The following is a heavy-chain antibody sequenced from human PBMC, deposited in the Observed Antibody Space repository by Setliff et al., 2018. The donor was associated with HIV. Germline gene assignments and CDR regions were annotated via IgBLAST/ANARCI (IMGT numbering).Heavy chain of an antibody. V-gene: IGHV1-2*02. Sequence: ASVKVSCKASGYTFIDYYIHWVRQAPGQGLEWVGWINTDSGGTNLAQKFQGSVSMTRDTSISTAYLELSRLTSDDTAVYYCARVREVDYYGSGSYYKGPGHFDYWGQGTLVTVSS. CDR3: ARVREVDYYGSGSYYKGPGHFDY. CDR2: INTDSGGT. CDR1: GYTFIDYY. J-gene: IGHJ4*02. D-gene: IGHD3-10*01.